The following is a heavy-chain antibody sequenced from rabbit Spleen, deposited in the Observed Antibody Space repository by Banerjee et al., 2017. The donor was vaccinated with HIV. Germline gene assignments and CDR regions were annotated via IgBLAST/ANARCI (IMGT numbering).Heavy chain of an antibody. J-gene: IGHJ4*01. CDR1: GFSFSGTYW. CDR2: IYTGSGSS. D-gene: IGHD1-1*01. CDR3: TRNTANDLDYFDL. V-gene: IGHV1S45*01. Sequence: QQQLVESGGGLVKPGASLTLTCKASGFSFSGTYWICWVRQAPGKGLEWIACIYTGSGSSYYANWAKGQSTVSRASSTTVTLQMTGLTDADTATYFCTRNTANDLDYFDLWGPGTLVTVS.